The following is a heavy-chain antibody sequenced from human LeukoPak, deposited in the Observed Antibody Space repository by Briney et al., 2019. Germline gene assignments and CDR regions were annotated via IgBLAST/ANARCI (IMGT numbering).Heavy chain of an antibody. V-gene: IGHV1-2*02. CDR1: GYTFSGYY. J-gene: IGHJ3*02. CDR2: INPNGGGT. Sequence: ASVKVSCKSSGYTFSGYYMHRVRQAPGQGLEWMGWINPNGGGTNYAQKFQGRVTMTRDTSISTAYMELSRLRSDDTAVYYCAREDSGYDSAFDIWGQGTMVTVSS. D-gene: IGHD5-12*01. CDR3: AREDSGYDSAFDI.